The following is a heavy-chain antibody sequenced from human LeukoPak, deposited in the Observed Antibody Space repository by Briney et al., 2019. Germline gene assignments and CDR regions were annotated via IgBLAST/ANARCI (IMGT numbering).Heavy chain of an antibody. J-gene: IGHJ4*02. CDR3: ARDSTLRYYFDY. CDR1: GFTFSTYW. D-gene: IGHD1-1*01. CDR2: IKQGGGEK. V-gene: IGHV3-7*01. Sequence: GGSLRLSCAASGFTFSTYWMSWVRQAPGKGLEWVANIKQGGGEKYYVDSVKGRFTISRDNAKNSLYLQMNSLRAEDTAVYYCARDSTLRYYFDYWGQGTLVTVSS.